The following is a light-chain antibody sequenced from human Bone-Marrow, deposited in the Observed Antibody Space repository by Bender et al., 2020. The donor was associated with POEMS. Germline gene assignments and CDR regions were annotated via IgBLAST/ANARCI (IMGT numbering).Light chain of an antibody. J-gene: IGLJ2*01. CDR3: HSYGSSLHVA. V-gene: IGLV6-57*01. CDR2: EDS. CDR1: SGSIASNY. Sequence: NFRLTQPLSVSESPGKTVVISCTRNSGSIASNYVQWFQQRPGSSPTTVIYEDSQGPSGVLDRFSGSIDSSSNSASLTISGLKTEDEADYYCHSYGSSLHVAFGGGTKLTVL.